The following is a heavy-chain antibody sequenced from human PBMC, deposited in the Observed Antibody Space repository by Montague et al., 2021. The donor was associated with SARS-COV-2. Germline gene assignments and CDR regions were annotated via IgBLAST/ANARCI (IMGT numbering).Heavy chain of an antibody. V-gene: IGHV4-59*01. CDR2: IYYSGST. J-gene: IGHJ6*02. Sequence: SETLSLTCTVSGGSISSYYWSWIRQPPGKGLEWIGYIYYSGSTNYNPSLKSRVTISVDTSKNQFSLKLSSVTAADTAVYYYAREESGFDYYYGMDVWGQGTTVTVSS. CDR1: GGSISSYY. CDR3: AREESGFDYYYGMDV. D-gene: IGHD3-3*01.